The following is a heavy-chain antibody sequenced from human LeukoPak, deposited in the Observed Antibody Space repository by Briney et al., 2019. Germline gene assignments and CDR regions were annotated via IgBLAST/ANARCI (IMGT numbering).Heavy chain of an antibody. CDR2: FSASDGAT. J-gene: IGHJ4*02. V-gene: IGHV3-23*01. D-gene: IGHD2-15*01. CDR1: GFTFSSFG. CDR3: AKYLSSRFCSGGNCYPFDY. Sequence: GGSLRLSCAASGFTFSSFGISWVRQAPGKGLEWVSSFSASDGATYYADSVKGRFTISRDNSKNTLYLHLNSLRAEDTALYYCAKYLSSRFCSGGNCYPFDYWGQGTLVTVSS.